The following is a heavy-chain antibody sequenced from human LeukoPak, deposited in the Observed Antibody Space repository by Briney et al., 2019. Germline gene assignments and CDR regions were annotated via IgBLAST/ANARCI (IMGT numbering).Heavy chain of an antibody. CDR3: ARELAVAGTSFIYYYYGMDV. V-gene: IGHV3-23*01. CDR2: ISGSGGST. Sequence: PGGSLRLSCAASGFTFSSYAMSWVRQAPGKGLEWVSAISGSGGSTYYADSVKGRFTISRDNSKNTLYLQMNSLRAEDTAVYYCARELAVAGTSFIYYYYGMDVWGQGTTVTVSS. CDR1: GFTFSSYA. D-gene: IGHD6-19*01. J-gene: IGHJ6*02.